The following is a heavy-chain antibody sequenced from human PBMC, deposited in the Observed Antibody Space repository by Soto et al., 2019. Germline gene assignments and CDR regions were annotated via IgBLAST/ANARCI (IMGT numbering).Heavy chain of an antibody. V-gene: IGHV4-38-2*01. J-gene: IGHJ4*02. CDR2: LSHSGRT. CDR3: GHLKTDTEVTPAPPLFDS. CDR1: GFSISADSY. D-gene: IGHD2-2*01. Sequence: SETLSLTCAVSGFSISADSYWGWMRQSPGKGLEWIGTLSHSGRTFYNPSLKSRVTISADTTKNQFSLSLTSVTAADTAVYYCGHLKTDTEVTPAPPLFDSWGQGTLVTVSS.